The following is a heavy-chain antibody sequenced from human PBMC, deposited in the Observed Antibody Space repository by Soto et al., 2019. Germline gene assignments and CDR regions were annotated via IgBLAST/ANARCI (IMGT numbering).Heavy chain of an antibody. J-gene: IGHJ4*02. CDR1: GFTFSGYA. CDR2: ISSNGDIT. V-gene: IGHV3-64*01. Sequence: HPGGSLRLSCAASGFTFSGYAMHWVRQAPGKGLEYVSAISSNGDITYYANSVKGRFTISRDNSKNTLYLQMGSLRAEDMAVYYCARWGAAAGYTYWAKGSLVTVSS. CDR3: ARWGAAAGYTY. D-gene: IGHD6-13*01.